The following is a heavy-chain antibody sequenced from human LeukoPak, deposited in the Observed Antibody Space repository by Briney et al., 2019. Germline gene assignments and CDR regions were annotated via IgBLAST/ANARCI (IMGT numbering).Heavy chain of an antibody. CDR2: ISSNGGST. Sequence: GGSLRLSCAASGFTFSSYAMRWVRQAPGKGLEYVSAISSNGGSTYYANSVKGRFTISRDNSKNTLYLQMGSLRAEDMAVYYCARAMGSSWGGIDYWGQGTLVTVSS. J-gene: IGHJ4*02. D-gene: IGHD6-13*01. CDR1: GFTFSSYA. V-gene: IGHV3-64*01. CDR3: ARAMGSSWGGIDY.